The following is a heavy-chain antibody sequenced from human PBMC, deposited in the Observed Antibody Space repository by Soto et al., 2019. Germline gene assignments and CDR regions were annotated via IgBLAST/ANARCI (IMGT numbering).Heavy chain of an antibody. J-gene: IGHJ6*02. CDR1: GFTFSNAW. Sequence: EVQLVESGGGLVKPGGSLRLSCAASGFTFSNAWMSWVRQAPGKGLEWVGRIKSKTDGGTTDYAAPVKGRFTISRDDSKNTLYLQMNSLKTEDTAVYYCTTDEVLPSPKDYYYGMDVWGQGTTVTVSS. D-gene: IGHD3-10*01. CDR3: TTDEVLPSPKDYYYGMDV. V-gene: IGHV3-15*01. CDR2: IKSKTDGGTT.